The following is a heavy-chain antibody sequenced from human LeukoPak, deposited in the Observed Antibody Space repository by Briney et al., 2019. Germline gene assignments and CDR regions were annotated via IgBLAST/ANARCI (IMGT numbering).Heavy chain of an antibody. CDR1: GGSISSGGYS. CDR2: VYYSGST. Sequence: PSQTLSLTCAVSGGSISSGGYSWSWIRQPPGKGLEWIGYVYYSGSTNYNPSLKSRVTISVDTSKNQFSLKLSSVTAADTAVYYCARGTGTAVYWGQGTLVTVSS. V-gene: IGHV4-61*08. D-gene: IGHD6-13*01. CDR3: ARGTGTAVY. J-gene: IGHJ4*02.